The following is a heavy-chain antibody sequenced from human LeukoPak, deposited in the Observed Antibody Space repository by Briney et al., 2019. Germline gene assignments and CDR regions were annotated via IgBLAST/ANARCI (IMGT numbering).Heavy chain of an antibody. J-gene: IGHJ4*02. CDR3: AKDERNWNYNLASQTYD. Sequence: GGSLRLSCAASGFRFSSYAMSWVRRAPGKGLEWVSAISGSGVSTYYADSVKGRFTVSRDNSKNTLYLQMSSLRAEDTAVYYCAKDERNWNYNLASQTYDWGQGTLVTVSS. D-gene: IGHD1-7*01. V-gene: IGHV3-23*01. CDR1: GFRFSSYA. CDR2: ISGSGVST.